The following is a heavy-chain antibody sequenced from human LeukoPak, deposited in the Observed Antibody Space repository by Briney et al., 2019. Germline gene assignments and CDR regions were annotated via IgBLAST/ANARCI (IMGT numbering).Heavy chain of an antibody. CDR3: ARGVPEVAGPGAFDI. Sequence: PSETLSLTCTVSGGSISSYYWSWIRQPPGKGLEWIGYIYYSGSTNYNSSLKSRVTISVDTSKNQFSLRLTSVTAADAAVYYCARGVPEVAGPGAFDIWGQGTMVTVSS. D-gene: IGHD6-19*01. CDR1: GGSISSYY. J-gene: IGHJ3*02. V-gene: IGHV4-59*01. CDR2: IYYSGST.